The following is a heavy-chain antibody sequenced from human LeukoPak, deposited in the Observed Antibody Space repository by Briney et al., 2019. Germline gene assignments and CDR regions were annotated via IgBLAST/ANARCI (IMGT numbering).Heavy chain of an antibody. V-gene: IGHV4-39*01. J-gene: IGHJ4*02. Sequence: PSQTLSLTCTVSGGSLSSISYYWGWIRHPPGKGLEWTGSIPYSGSTYYNPSLKSRLIISVDTSKNQFSLKLSSVTAADTAVYYCARAQYYYDSSGPSYFDYWGQGTLVTVSS. D-gene: IGHD3-22*01. CDR1: GGSLSSISYY. CDR2: IPYSGST. CDR3: ARAQYYYDSSGPSYFDY.